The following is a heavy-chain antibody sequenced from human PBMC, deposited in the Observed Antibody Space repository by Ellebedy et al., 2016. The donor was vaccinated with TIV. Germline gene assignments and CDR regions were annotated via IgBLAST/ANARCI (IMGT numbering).Heavy chain of an antibody. CDR2: IYYSGST. Sequence: SETLSLTCTVSGGSISRYYWSWIRQPTGKGLEWIGYIYYSGSTNYNPSLKSRVNISVDTSKNQFSLKLSSVTAADTAVYYCARVPYCSGGSCYSGGLWFDPWGQGTLVTVSS. CDR3: ARVPYCSGGSCYSGGLWFDP. D-gene: IGHD2-15*01. CDR1: GGSISRYY. J-gene: IGHJ5*02. V-gene: IGHV4-59*01.